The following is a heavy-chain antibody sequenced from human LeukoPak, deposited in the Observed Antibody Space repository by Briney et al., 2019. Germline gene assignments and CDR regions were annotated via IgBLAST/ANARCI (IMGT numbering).Heavy chain of an antibody. D-gene: IGHD6-13*01. Sequence: GESLKISCKDSGYSFTSYWIGWVRQMPGKGLEWMGSIYPGDSDTRYSPSFQGQVTLSANKSSSTAYLQWSSLKASDSATYYCARLLRNIAAGVYYFDYWGQGTLVTVSS. J-gene: IGHJ4*02. CDR1: GYSFTSYW. CDR2: IYPGDSDT. CDR3: ARLLRNIAAGVYYFDY. V-gene: IGHV5-51*01.